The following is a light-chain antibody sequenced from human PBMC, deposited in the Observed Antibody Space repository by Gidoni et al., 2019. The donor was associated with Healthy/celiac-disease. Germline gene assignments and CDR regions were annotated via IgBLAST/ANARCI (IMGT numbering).Light chain of an antibody. Sequence: SALLTQPPPVSLSPGQTARITCGGNNIGSTRVHWYQQKPGQAPVLVVYDDSDRPSGIPERFSGSNSGNTATLTISRVEAGDEADYYCQVWDSSSDPRVFGGGTKLTVL. CDR3: QVWDSSSDPRV. CDR2: DDS. CDR1: NIGSTR. V-gene: IGLV3-21*02. J-gene: IGLJ2*01.